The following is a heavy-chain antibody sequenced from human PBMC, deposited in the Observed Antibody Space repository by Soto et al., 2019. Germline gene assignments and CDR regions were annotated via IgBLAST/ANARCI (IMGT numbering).Heavy chain of an antibody. J-gene: IGHJ6*03. CDR3: AREFEGDYYYYYMDV. D-gene: IGHD3-9*01. CDR2: ISSSSSTI. Sequence: GGSLRLSCAASGFTFSSYSMNWVRQAPGKGLEWVSYISSSSSTIYYADSVKGRFTISRDNAKNSLYLQMNSLRAEDTAVYYCAREFEGDYYYYYMDVWGKGTTVTVSS. CDR1: GFTFSSYS. V-gene: IGHV3-48*01.